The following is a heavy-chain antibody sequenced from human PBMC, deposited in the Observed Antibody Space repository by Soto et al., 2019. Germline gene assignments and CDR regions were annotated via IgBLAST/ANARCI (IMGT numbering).Heavy chain of an antibody. V-gene: IGHV3-23*01. CDR3: AKEDIVVVTAIPYYFDY. CDR2: ISGSGGST. CDR1: GFTFSSYA. J-gene: IGHJ4*02. D-gene: IGHD2-21*02. Sequence: EVQLLESGGGLVQPGGSLRLSCAASGFTFSSYAMSWVRQAPGKGLEWVSAISGSGGSTYYADSVKGRFTISRDNSKNTLYLQMNSLRAEDTAVYYCAKEDIVVVTAIPYYFDYWGQGTLVTVSS.